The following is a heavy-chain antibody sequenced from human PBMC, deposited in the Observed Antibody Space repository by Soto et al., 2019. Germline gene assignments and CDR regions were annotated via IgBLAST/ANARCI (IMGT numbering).Heavy chain of an antibody. J-gene: IGHJ4*02. V-gene: IGHV6-1*01. CDR3: ARGIAAAGRWLGAGFGY. CDR1: GDSVSSNSAA. CDR2: TYYRSKWYN. D-gene: IGHD6-13*01. Sequence: QVQLQQSGPGLVKPSQTLSLTCAISGDSVSSNSAAWNWIRQSPSRGLEWLGRTYYRSKWYNDYAVSVKSRITINPDTSKNQFSLQLNSVTPEDTAVYYCARGIAAAGRWLGAGFGYWGQGTLVTVSS.